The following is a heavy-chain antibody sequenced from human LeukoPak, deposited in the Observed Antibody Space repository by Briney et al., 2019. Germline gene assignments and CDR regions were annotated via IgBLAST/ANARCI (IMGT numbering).Heavy chain of an antibody. Sequence: VASVKVSCKASGYTFTGYYMHWVRQAPGKGLEWMGWIYPNSGGTNYAQHFQGRVTLTRDTSNSTAYMELSSLRSDDTAMYYCASLYRGYGNWFDPWGQGTLVTVSS. J-gene: IGHJ5*02. CDR1: GYTFTGYY. V-gene: IGHV1-2*02. CDR2: IYPNSGGT. D-gene: IGHD5-12*01. CDR3: ASLYRGYGNWFDP.